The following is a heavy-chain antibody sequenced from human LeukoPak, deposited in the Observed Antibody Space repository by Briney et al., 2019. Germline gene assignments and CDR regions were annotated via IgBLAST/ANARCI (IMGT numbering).Heavy chain of an antibody. D-gene: IGHD2-2*01. J-gene: IGHJ4*02. V-gene: IGHV3-23*01. CDR1: GFTFSSYA. CDR2: ISTTGSGT. CDR3: VFGRQLLFNPFFDY. Sequence: GGSLRLSCAASGFTFSSYAMTWVRQPPGQGLEWVSGISTTGSGTYYADSVQGRFTIPRDNSNNTLYLLMNSLRAEDTALYYCVFGRQLLFNPFFDYWGQGALVTVSA.